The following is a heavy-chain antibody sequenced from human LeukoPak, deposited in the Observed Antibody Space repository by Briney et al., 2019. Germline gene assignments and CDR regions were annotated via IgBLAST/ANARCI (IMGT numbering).Heavy chain of an antibody. CDR2: MNPNSGNT. J-gene: IGHJ5*02. V-gene: IGHV1-8*01. Sequence: VSVKVSCKASGYAFTSYDINWVRQAPGQGLEWMGWMNPNSGNTGYAQKFQGRVTMTRNTSISTAYMELSSLRSEDTAVYYCARGLIVDNGSFDPWGQGTLVTVSS. D-gene: IGHD2-15*01. CDR1: GYAFTSYD. CDR3: ARGLIVDNGSFDP.